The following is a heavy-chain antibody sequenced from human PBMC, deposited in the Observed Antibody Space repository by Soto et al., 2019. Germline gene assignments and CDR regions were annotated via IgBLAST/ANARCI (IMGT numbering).Heavy chain of an antibody. D-gene: IGHD3-16*01. Sequence: EVQLVESGGGLVQPGGSLKLSCAASGFSFSDSAMHWVRQASGKGLEWVGRIRSKGNNYATAYAASVQGRFTISRDDSKNTAYLQMNSLKTEHTAVYYQTAKAYTLNVDSWGQGTLVTVSS. CDR1: GFSFSDSA. V-gene: IGHV3-73*01. J-gene: IGHJ4*02. CDR2: IRSKGNNYAT. CDR3: TAKAYTLNVDS.